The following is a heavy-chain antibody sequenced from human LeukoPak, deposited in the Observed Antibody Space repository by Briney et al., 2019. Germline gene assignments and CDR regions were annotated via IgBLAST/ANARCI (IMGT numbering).Heavy chain of an antibody. CDR2: IYNSWGT. V-gene: IGHV4-59*08. J-gene: IGHJ4*02. Sequence: SETLSLTCTVSGGSISSYYWSWIRQPPGQGLEWIGYIYNSWGTNYNPSLKSRVTISVYTSKNQFPLKLSSVTAADTAVYYCARHQYDSSGYPKANYFDYWGQGTLVTVSS. D-gene: IGHD3-22*01. CDR3: ARHQYDSSGYPKANYFDY. CDR1: GGSISSYY.